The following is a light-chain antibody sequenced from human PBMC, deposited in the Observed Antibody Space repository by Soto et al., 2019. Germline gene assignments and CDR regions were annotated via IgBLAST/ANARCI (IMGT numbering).Light chain of an antibody. CDR2: DAS. J-gene: IGKJ5*01. Sequence: EIAVTQSPATLSLSPRERATLSCRPSQSVRNYLAWYPQKPGQAPRLLIYDASNRETGIPARFSGSGAGTECTRTISSLQPEDVEVDYCPQRSNWPPTFGQGTRLEIK. V-gene: IGKV3-11*01. CDR1: QSVRNY. CDR3: PQRSNWPPT.